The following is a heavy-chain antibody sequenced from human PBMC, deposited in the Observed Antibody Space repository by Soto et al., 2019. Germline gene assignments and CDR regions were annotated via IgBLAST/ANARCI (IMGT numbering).Heavy chain of an antibody. CDR2: VYFSGST. Sequence: SETLSLTCTVSGGSVTSISHYWSWIRQPPGKGLEWIGYVYFSGSTNYNPSLKSRVTISVDTSKNQFSLKLSSVTAADTAVYYCAREGFSYAYFDYWGQGALVTVSS. CDR3: AREGFSYAYFDY. V-gene: IGHV4-61*01. CDR1: GGSVTSISHY. D-gene: IGHD5-18*01. J-gene: IGHJ4*02.